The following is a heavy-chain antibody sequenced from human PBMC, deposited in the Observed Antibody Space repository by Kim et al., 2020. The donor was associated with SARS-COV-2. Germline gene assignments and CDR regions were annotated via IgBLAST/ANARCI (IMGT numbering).Heavy chain of an antibody. V-gene: IGHV4-34*01. Sequence: SETLSLTCAVYGGSFSGYYWSWIRQPPGKGLEWIGEINHSGSTNYNPSLKSRVTISVDTSKNQFSLKLNSVTAADKAVYYCARGPVLLWFRPHWFDPWG. CDR1: GGSFSGYY. D-gene: IGHD3-10*01. J-gene: IGHJ5*02. CDR2: INHSGST. CDR3: ARGPVLLWFRPHWFDP.